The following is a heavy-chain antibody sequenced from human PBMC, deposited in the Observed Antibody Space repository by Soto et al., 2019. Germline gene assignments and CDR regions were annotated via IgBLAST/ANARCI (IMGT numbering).Heavy chain of an antibody. V-gene: IGHV3-23*01. J-gene: IGHJ4*02. CDR3: ANSRVSMVRGLIIIPNY. CDR1: GFPFTGYA. D-gene: IGHD3-10*01. CDR2: ISGHGDAT. Sequence: LRLSCAASGFPFTGYAMSWVRQAPGKGLEWVSAISGHGDATFYADSVKGRFTISRDNSKNTLYLHMNSLRAEDTALYYCANSRVSMVRGLIIIPNYWGQGTLVTVSS.